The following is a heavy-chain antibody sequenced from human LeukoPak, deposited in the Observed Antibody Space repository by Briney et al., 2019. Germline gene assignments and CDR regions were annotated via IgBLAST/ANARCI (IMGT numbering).Heavy chain of an antibody. D-gene: IGHD2/OR15-2a*01. V-gene: IGHV3-23*01. CDR1: GFTFTSSA. Sequence: GGSLRLSCVASGFTFTSSAMSWARQAPGKGLEWVSAISGRSGTTYYADSVKGRFTISRDNSKNTLYLQMNSLRAGDTAVYYCAKVGTVYFPLDFWGQGTLVTVSS. CDR2: ISGRSGTT. J-gene: IGHJ4*02. CDR3: AKVGTVYFPLDF.